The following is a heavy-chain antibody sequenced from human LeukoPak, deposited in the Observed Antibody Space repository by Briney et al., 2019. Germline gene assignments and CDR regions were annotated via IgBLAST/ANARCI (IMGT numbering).Heavy chain of an antibody. J-gene: IGHJ6*03. CDR2: IKQDGSEK. CDR3: ARDRQQLVYNYMDV. D-gene: IGHD6-13*01. Sequence: PGGSLRLSCAASGFTFSSYWMSWVRQAPGKGLEWVANIKQDGSEKYYVDSVKGRFTISRDNAKNSLYLQMNSLRAEDTAVYYCARDRQQLVYNYMDVWGKGTTVTDSS. V-gene: IGHV3-7*01. CDR1: GFTFSSYW.